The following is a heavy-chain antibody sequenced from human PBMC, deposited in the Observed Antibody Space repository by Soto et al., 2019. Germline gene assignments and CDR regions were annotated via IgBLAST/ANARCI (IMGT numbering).Heavy chain of an antibody. CDR3: ARDRPLGPNGPFSGPFPMIVVEPHDAFDI. J-gene: IGHJ3*02. CDR2: TYYRSKWYN. CDR1: GDSVSSNSAA. Sequence: SQTLSLTCAISGDSVSSNSAAWTWIRQSPSRGLEWLGRTYYRSKWYNDYAVSVKSRITINPDTSKNQFSLQLNSVTPEDTAVYYCARDRPLGPNGPFSGPFPMIVVEPHDAFDIWGQGTMVTVSS. D-gene: IGHD3-22*01. V-gene: IGHV6-1*01.